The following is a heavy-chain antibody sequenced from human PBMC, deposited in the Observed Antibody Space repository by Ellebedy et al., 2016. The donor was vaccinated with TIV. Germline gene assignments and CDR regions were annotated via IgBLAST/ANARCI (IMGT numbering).Heavy chain of an antibody. Sequence: AASVKVSCKSSTYTIVTYDIAWARQAPGQGLEWMGWIAAYTGDTNYAQKFHDRVTMTADSSTSIAYMELRNLTSDDTAVYFCAREVLRPPPFDSWGQGTLVTVSS. CDR1: TYTIVTYD. CDR2: IAAYTGDT. V-gene: IGHV1-18*04. J-gene: IGHJ4*02. CDR3: AREVLRPPPFDS. D-gene: IGHD3-10*01.